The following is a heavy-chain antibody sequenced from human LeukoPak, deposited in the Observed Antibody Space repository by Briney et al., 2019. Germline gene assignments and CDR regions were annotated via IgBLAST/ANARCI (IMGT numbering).Heavy chain of an antibody. CDR2: ISWNSGSI. V-gene: IGHV3-9*01. CDR3: AKDWGYSSSSIDY. Sequence: GRSLRLPCAASGFTFDDYAMHWVRQAPGKGLEWVSGISWNSGSIGYANSVKGRFTISRDNAKNSLYLQMNSLRAEDTALYYCAKDWGYSSSSIDYWGQGTLVTVSS. CDR1: GFTFDDYA. D-gene: IGHD6-13*01. J-gene: IGHJ4*02.